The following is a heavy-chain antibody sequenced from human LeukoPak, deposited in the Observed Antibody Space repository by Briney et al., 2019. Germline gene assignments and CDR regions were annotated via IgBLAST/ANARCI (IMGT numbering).Heavy chain of an antibody. CDR2: INSDGSST. D-gene: IGHD3-22*01. Sequence: GGSLRLSCAASGFTFSSYWMHWVRQAPGKGLVWVSRINSDGSSTKDADSVKGRFTISRDNAKNTLYLQMDSLRAEDTAVYHCARGLYESRGHTLGLWGQGTLVTVSS. CDR1: GFTFSSYW. V-gene: IGHV3-74*03. CDR3: ARGLYESRGHTLGL. J-gene: IGHJ4*02.